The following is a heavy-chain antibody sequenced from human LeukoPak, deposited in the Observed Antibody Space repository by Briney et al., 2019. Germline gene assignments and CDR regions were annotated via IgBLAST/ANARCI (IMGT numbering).Heavy chain of an antibody. V-gene: IGHV4-4*02. CDR1: GGSISSSNW. CDR2: IYHSGST. CDR3: ASSGYYDSSGYN. Sequence: PSGTLSLTCAVSGGSISSSNWWSWVRQPPGKGLEWIGEIYHSGSTYYNPSLKSRVTISVDTSKNQFSLKLSSVTAADTAMYYCASSGYYDSSGYNWGQGTLVTVSS. D-gene: IGHD3-22*01. J-gene: IGHJ4*02.